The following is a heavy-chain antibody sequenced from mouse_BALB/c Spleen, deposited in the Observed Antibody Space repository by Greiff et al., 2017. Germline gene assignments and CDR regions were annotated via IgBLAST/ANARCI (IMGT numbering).Heavy chain of an antibody. J-gene: IGHJ4*01. CDR3: ARGGYRYDGGSYAMDY. CDR1: GYTFTSYW. CDR2: INPSTGYT. V-gene: IGHV1-7*01. Sequence: QVQLQQSGAELAKPGASVKMSCKASGYTFTSYWMHWVKQRPGQGLEWIGYINPSTGYTEYNQKFKDKATLTADKSSSTAYMQLSSLTSEDSAVYYCARGGYRYDGGSYAMDYWGQGTSVTVSS. D-gene: IGHD2-14*01.